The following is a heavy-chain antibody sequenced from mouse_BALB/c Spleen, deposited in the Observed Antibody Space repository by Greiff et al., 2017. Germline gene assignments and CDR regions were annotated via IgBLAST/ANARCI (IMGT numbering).Heavy chain of an antibody. CDR1: GFNIKDTY. V-gene: IGHV14-3*02. CDR3: ARLEYVYAMDY. Sequence: EVQLVESGAELVKPGASVKLSCTASGFNIKDTYMHWVKQRPEQGLEWIGRIDPANGNTKYDPKFQGKATITADTSSNTAYLQLSSLTSEDTAVYYCARLEYVYAMDYWGQGTSVTVSS. J-gene: IGHJ4*01. D-gene: IGHD2-10*02. CDR2: IDPANGNT.